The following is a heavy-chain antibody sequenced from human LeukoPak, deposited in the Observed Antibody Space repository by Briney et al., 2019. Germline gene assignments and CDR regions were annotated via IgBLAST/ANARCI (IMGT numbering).Heavy chain of an antibody. V-gene: IGHV4-4*02. CDR3: ASSHSDYGDYYFDY. J-gene: IGHJ4*02. CDR1: GGSISSSNW. Sequence: PSETLSLTCAVSGGSISSSNWWSWVRQPPGKGLEWIGEIYHSGSTNYNPSLKSRVTISVDTSKNQFSLKLSSVTAADTAVYYCASSHSDYGDYYFDYWGQGTLVTVSS. D-gene: IGHD4-17*01. CDR2: IYHSGST.